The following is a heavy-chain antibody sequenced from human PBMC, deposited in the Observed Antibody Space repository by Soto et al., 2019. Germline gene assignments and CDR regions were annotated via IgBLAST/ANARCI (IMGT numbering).Heavy chain of an antibody. CDR2: IYHSGST. CDR1: GGSISSSNW. CDR3: ARDLSGGTYGSGSYYNYFDY. V-gene: IGHV4-4*02. J-gene: IGHJ4*01. Sequence: SETLSLTCAVSGGSISSSNWWSWVRQPPGKGLEWIGEIYHSGSTNYNPSLKSRVTISVDKSKNQFSLKLSSVTAADTAVYYCARDLSGGTYGSGSYYNYFDYWG. D-gene: IGHD3-10*01.